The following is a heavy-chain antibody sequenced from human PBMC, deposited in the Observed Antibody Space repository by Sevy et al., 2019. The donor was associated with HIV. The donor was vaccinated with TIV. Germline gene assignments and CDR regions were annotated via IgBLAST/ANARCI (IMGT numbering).Heavy chain of an antibody. V-gene: IGHV3-30-3*01. CDR2: ISYDGSNK. CDR3: ARDRLPYYYYGMDV. D-gene: IGHD2-15*01. J-gene: IGHJ6*02. Sequence: GGSLRLSCAASGFTFSSYAMHWVRQAPGKGLEWVAVISYDGSNKYYEDSVKGRFTISRDNSKNTLYLQMNSLRAEDTAVYYCARDRLPYYYYGMDVWGQGTTVTVSS. CDR1: GFTFSSYA.